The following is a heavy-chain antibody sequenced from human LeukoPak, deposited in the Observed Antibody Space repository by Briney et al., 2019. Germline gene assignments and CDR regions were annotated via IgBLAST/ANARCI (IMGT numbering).Heavy chain of an antibody. J-gene: IGHJ5*02. V-gene: IGHV3-30*18. CDR3: AKTGNYHHNWFDP. CDR2: ISFDGSNK. Sequence: GGSLRLSCAASGFTFTSYTMHWVRQAPGKGLEWVAVISFDGSNKYYVDSVKGRLTISRDSSKNTLFLQMNSLRTEDTAVYYCAKTGNYHHNWFDPWGQGTLVTVSS. CDR1: GFTFTSYT. D-gene: IGHD3-10*01.